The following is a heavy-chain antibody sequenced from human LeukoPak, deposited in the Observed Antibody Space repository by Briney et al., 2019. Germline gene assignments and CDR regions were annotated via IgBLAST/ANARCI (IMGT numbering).Heavy chain of an antibody. CDR2: IYYTGST. J-gene: IGHJ4*02. CDR3: ARVSRGNSVGGDY. V-gene: IGHV4-39*07. CDR1: GGSISSSSYY. Sequence: SETLSLTCTVSGGSISSSSYYWGWIRQPPGKGLEWIGNIYYTGSTYYNPSLKGRVTISVDTSKNQFSLKLSSVTAADTAMYYCARVSRGNSVGGDYWGQGTLVTVSS. D-gene: IGHD4-23*01.